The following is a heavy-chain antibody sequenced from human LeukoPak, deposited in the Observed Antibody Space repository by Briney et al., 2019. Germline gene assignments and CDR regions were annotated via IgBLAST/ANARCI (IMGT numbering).Heavy chain of an antibody. CDR2: IWYDGSNK. CDR3: ARELRDIAVAGSDAFDI. CDR1: GFTFSSYG. Sequence: GGSLRLSCAASGFTFSSYGMHWVRQAPGKGLEWVAVIWYDGSNKYYADSVKGRFTISRDNSKNTLYLQMNSLRAEDTAVYYCARELRDIAVAGSDAFDIWGQGTMVTVSS. J-gene: IGHJ3*02. D-gene: IGHD6-19*01. V-gene: IGHV3-33*01.